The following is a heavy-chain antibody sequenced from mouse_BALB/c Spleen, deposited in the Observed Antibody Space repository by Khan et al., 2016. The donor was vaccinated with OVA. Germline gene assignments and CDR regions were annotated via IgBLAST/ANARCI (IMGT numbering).Heavy chain of an antibody. D-gene: IGHD2-2*01. Sequence: EVQLQQSGPELVKPGASVKISCKASGYTFTDYNMHWVKQSHGKSLEWIGYIYPYTGGTGYNQKFKSKATLTVDNSSSTAYMEFRSLTSEDSAVYYCARDGGYDAFAYWGQGTLVTVSA. J-gene: IGHJ3*01. CDR2: IYPYTGGT. CDR1: GYTFTDYN. V-gene: IGHV1S29*02. CDR3: ARDGGYDAFAY.